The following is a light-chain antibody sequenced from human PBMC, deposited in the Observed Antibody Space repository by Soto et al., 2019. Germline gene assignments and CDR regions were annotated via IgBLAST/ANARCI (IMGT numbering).Light chain of an antibody. Sequence: QSALTQPPSASRSPGQSVTISCTGTSSDVGDYDYVSWYQHHPGKAPKLMISEVYKRPSGVPDRFSGSRSGNTASLTVSGLQAEDEADYYCASYAGNNAMVFGGGTKLTVL. V-gene: IGLV2-8*02. CDR2: EVY. J-gene: IGLJ3*02. CDR1: SSDVGDYDY. CDR3: ASYAGNNAMV.